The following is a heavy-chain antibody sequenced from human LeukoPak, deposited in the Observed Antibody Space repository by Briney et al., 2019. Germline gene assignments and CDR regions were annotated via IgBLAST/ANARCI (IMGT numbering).Heavy chain of an antibody. Sequence: SETLFLTCAVCGGSFSGYYWSWIRQPPGKGLEWIGELNHSGSTNYNPSLKSRVTISVDTSKNQFSLKLSSVTAADTAVYYCARGTYCSSTTCYPPLSNWFDPWGQGTLVTVSS. CDR2: LNHSGST. J-gene: IGHJ5*02. CDR1: GGSFSGYY. V-gene: IGHV4-34*01. D-gene: IGHD2-2*01. CDR3: ARGTYCSSTTCYPPLSNWFDP.